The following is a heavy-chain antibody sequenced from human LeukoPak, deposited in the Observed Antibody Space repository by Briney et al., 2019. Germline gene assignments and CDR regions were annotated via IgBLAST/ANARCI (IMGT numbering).Heavy chain of an antibody. CDR1: GDSVSSNSAA. D-gene: IGHD7-27*01. CDR3: AKSTSASLGIPAH. CDR2: TYYRSKWST. J-gene: IGHJ4*02. Sequence: SQTLSLTCAISGDSVSSNSAAWNWIRQSPSRGLEWLGRTYYRSKWSTVYAVSMKTRIAINPDTSKNQFSLHLNSVTPEDTAVYYCAKSTSASLGIPAHWGQGTLVTVSS. V-gene: IGHV6-1*01.